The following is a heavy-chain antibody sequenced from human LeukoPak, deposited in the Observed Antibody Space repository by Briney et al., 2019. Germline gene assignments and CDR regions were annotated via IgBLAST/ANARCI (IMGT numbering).Heavy chain of an antibody. CDR2: IYPGDSDT. CDR3: ARLTVVNSKGDWFDP. D-gene: IGHD4-23*01. Sequence: GESLKISCKGSGYSFTSYWIGWVRQMPGKGLEWMGIIYPGDSDTRYSPSFQGQVTISADKSISTAYLQWSSLKASDTAMYYCARLTVVNSKGDWFDPWGQETLVTVSS. CDR1: GYSFTSYW. J-gene: IGHJ5*02. V-gene: IGHV5-51*01.